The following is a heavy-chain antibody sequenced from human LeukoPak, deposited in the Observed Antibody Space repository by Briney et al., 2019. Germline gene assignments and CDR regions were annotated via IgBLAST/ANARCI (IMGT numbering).Heavy chain of an antibody. CDR3: VSDSRVNEYYFDY. CDR1: GHTFTSYY. J-gene: IGHJ4*02. Sequence: GASVKVSCKASGHTFTSYYMHWVRQAPGQGLEWMGLINPSGGSTSYTQKFHGRVPMTRATSTSTVYMALSSLRSEDTAVYYCVSDSRVNEYYFDYWGQGTLVTVSS. D-gene: IGHD3-22*01. CDR2: INPSGGST. V-gene: IGHV1-46*01.